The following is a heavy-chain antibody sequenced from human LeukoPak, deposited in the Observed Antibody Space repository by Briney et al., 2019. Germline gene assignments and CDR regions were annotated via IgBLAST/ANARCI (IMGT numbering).Heavy chain of an antibody. CDR2: FDPEDGET. D-gene: IGHD6-19*01. CDR1: GYTLTELS. Sequence: ASVKVSCKVSGYTLTELSMHWVRQAPGKGLEWMGGFDPEDGETIYAQKFQGRVTMTEDTSTDTAYMGLSSLRSEDTAVYYCAKVSVAGTEEGYYYGMDVWGQGTTVTVSS. J-gene: IGHJ6*02. CDR3: AKVSVAGTEEGYYYGMDV. V-gene: IGHV1-24*01.